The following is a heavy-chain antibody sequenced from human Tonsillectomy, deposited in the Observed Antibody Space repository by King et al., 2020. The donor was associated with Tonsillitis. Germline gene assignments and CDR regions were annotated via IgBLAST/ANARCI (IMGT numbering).Heavy chain of an antibody. J-gene: IGHJ4*02. CDR1: GGSFGGYY. CDR3: ARLIMGATNDY. D-gene: IGHD1-26*01. V-gene: IGHV4-34*01. Sequence: HVQLQQWGPGLLKPSETLSLTCGVYGGSFGGYYWTWIRQPPGKGLEWIGEVNHDGSTNYNPSLQGRVTLSIDRSKNQLSLHLTSVTAADTAVYYCARLIMGATNDYWGQGTPVTVSS. CDR2: VNHDGST.